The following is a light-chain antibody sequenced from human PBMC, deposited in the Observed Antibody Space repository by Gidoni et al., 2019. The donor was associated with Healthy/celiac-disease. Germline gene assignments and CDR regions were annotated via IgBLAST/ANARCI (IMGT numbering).Light chain of an antibody. CDR3: QQSYSTPPQT. CDR1: QSISSY. J-gene: IGKJ4*01. CDR2: AAS. Sequence: DIQMTQSPSSLSASVGDRVTITCRASQSISSYLNWYQQKPGKAPKLLIYAASSLQSGVPSRFSGSGSGTDFTLTIISLQPEDFATYYCQQSYSTPPQTFXGXTKVEIK. V-gene: IGKV1-39*01.